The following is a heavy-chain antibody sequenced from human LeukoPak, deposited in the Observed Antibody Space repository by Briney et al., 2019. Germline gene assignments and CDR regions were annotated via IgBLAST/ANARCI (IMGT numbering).Heavy chain of an antibody. CDR2: IKQDASER. D-gene: IGHD1-1*01. CDR1: GGSFSDYY. CDR3: ATPTAGTWHFDY. J-gene: IGHJ4*02. Sequence: ETLSLTCAVYGGSFSDYYWSWLRQPPGKGLGWVANIKQDASERYYVDSVKGRFTISGDNAKNSLYLQMNNLRAEDTAVYYCATPTAGTWHFDYWGQGTLVTVSS. V-gene: IGHV3-7*01.